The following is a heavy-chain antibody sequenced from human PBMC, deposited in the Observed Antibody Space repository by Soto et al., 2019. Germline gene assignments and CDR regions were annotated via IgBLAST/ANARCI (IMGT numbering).Heavy chain of an antibody. CDR3: GRERGGVYDSSGYPVY. V-gene: IGHV1-69*08. J-gene: IGHJ4*02. CDR2: IIPILGIA. Sequence: QVQLVQSGAEVKKPGSSVKVSCKASGGTFSSYTISWVRQAPGQGLEWMGRIIPILGIANYAQKLQGRVTSTADKTTRAAYMELSSLRSEDTAVYYCGRERGGVYDSSGYPVYWGQGTLVTVSS. D-gene: IGHD3-22*01. CDR1: GGTFSSYT.